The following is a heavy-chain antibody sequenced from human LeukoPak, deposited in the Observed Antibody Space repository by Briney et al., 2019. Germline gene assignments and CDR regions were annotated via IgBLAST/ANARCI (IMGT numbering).Heavy chain of an antibody. V-gene: IGHV1-69*02. J-gene: IGHJ3*02. CDR2: IIPILGIA. CDR1: GGTFSSYT. D-gene: IGHD3-3*01. Sequence: SVKVSCKASGGTFSSYTISWVRQAPGQGLEWMGRIIPILGIANYAQKFQGRVTITADKSTSAAYMELSSLRSEDTAVYYCARKVLGEWLLGEAFDIWGQGTMVTVSS. CDR3: ARKVLGEWLLGEAFDI.